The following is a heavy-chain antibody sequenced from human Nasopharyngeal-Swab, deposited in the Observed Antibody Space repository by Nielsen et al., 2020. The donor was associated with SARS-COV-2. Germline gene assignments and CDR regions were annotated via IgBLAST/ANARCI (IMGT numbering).Heavy chain of an antibody. CDR1: GGSFNEYY. CDR2: INHSERT. Sequence: SETLSLTCGVSGGSFNEYYWSWIRQSPDKGLEWIGEINHSERTIYNPSLKSRLTISVATSKSQFSLELRSVTATDTAVYYCARSTWIPLDSWGPGTLVTVSS. CDR3: ARSTWIPLDS. D-gene: IGHD5-12*01. J-gene: IGHJ4*02. V-gene: IGHV4-34*01.